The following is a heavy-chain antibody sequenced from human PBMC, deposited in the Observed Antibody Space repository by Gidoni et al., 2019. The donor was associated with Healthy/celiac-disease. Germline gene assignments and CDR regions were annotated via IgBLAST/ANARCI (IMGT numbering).Heavy chain of an antibody. J-gene: IGHJ3*02. Sequence: EVQLGEAGGGVVRLGGPRRLACAASRLTVDDYGMSWVRQAPGKGLACVSGINWNGGSSGSADSVKGRFTISRDNAKNYLYLQMNSLRAEDTALYYCARDLSSGWTDAFAIWGQGTMVTVS. CDR2: INWNGGSS. V-gene: IGHV3-20*04. D-gene: IGHD6-19*01. CDR1: RLTVDDYG. CDR3: ARDLSSGWTDAFAI.